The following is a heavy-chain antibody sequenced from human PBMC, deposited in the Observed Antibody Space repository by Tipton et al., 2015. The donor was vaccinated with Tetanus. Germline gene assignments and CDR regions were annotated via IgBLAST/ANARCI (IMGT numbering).Heavy chain of an antibody. CDR1: GGSITGYF. CDR3: ARHKDYYFYVMDV. V-gene: IGHV4-4*07. CDR2: IYSSENS. Sequence: TLSLTCSVSGGSITGYFWSWIRQPAGKGLEWIGNIYSSENSKYNPSLKSRATMSVDTSKNQFSLNLNSVTAADTAVYYCARHKDYYFYVMDVWGQGTTVTVSS. J-gene: IGHJ6*02.